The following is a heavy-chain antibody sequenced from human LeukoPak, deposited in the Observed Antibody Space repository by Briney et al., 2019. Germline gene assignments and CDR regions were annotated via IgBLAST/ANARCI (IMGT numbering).Heavy chain of an antibody. J-gene: IGHJ4*02. CDR2: ISSSSSYI. V-gene: IGHV3-21*01. CDR1: GFTFSSYS. CDR3: ARLREYCSSTSCPGAFDY. Sequence: GGSLRLSCAASGFTFSSYSMNWVRQAPGKGLEWVSSISSSSSYIYYADSVKGRFTISRDNAKNSLYLQMNSLRAEDTAVYYCARLREYCSSTSCPGAFDYWGQGTLVTVSS. D-gene: IGHD2-2*01.